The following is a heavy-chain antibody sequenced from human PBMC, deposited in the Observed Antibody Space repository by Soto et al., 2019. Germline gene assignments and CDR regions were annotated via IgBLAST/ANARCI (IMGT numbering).Heavy chain of an antibody. V-gene: IGHV1-69*06. CDR2: IIPIFGTE. D-gene: IGHD6-13*01. CDR1: GGTFSSYA. J-gene: IGHJ6*02. CDR3: ARDRIAGSKYYYVMDV. Sequence: QVQLVQSGAEVKKPGSSVRVSCKASGGTFSSYAISWVRQAPGQGLEWMGGIIPIFGTENYAQKFQGRVTIPADKSTSTAYMELSSLRSEDTAVYYCARDRIAGSKYYYVMDVLGHGATVTVSS.